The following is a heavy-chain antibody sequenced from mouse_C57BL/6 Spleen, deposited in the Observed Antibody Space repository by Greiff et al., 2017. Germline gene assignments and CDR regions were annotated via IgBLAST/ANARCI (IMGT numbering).Heavy chain of an antibody. D-gene: IGHD3-2*02. CDR1: GFSFNTYA. Sequence: EVKLVESGGGLVQPKGSLKLSCAASGFSFNTYAMNWVRQAPGKGMEWVARIRSKSNNYATYYADSVKDRFTISRDDSESMLYLQMNNLKHEDTAMYYGVRSTAQATLAYWGQGTLVTVSA. J-gene: IGHJ3*01. CDR3: VRSTAQATLAY. V-gene: IGHV10-1*01. CDR2: IRSKSNNYAT.